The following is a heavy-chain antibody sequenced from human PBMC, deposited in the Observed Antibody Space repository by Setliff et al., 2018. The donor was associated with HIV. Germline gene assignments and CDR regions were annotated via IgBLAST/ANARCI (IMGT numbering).Heavy chain of an antibody. CDR2: ISPDSGDT. V-gene: IGHV1-2*02. Sequence: ASVKVSCKTSGYTFTVNHLHWVRQAPGQGVEWVGKISPDSGDTFYAQKFQGRVTITADKSTTTAYMELSSLRSEDTAVYYCARGPAWVGGSYHFDHWGLGTLVTVSS. CDR3: ARGPAWVGGSYHFDH. J-gene: IGHJ4*02. CDR1: GYTFTVNH. D-gene: IGHD1-26*01.